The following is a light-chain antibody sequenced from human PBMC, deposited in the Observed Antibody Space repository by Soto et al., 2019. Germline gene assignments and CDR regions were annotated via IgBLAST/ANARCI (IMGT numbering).Light chain of an antibody. J-gene: IGKJ1*01. CDR2: AAS. V-gene: IGKV1-39*01. Sequence: IQLTQSPSSLSASVVDTVTIICMASEDINLFLSWYQQQPGKAPQVLIYAASHVQRGVPSRFSGSGSETYSTQTISSLQPEDFATYYCQQSFTTPRPFGQGAK. CDR3: QQSFTTPRP. CDR1: EDINLF.